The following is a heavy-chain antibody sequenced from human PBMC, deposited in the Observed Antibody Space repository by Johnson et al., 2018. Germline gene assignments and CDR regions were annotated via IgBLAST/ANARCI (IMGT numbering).Heavy chain of an antibody. CDR3: SRVRSRNAAEYFQH. J-gene: IGHJ1*01. V-gene: IGHV3-49*05. Sequence: EVQLVESGGGLVKPGLSLRLSCAASGFSFGDYAMSWFRQASEKGLEWVGFIRSKAYGGTTEYAASVMGRFSISRDDSKSIAYLQMNSRKTEDTAVYYCSRVRSRNAAEYFQHGGQGTLVTVSS. CDR2: IRSKAYGGTT. CDR1: GFSFGDYA.